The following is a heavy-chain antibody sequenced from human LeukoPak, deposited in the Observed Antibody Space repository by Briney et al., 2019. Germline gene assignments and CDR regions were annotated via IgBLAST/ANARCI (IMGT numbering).Heavy chain of an antibody. J-gene: IGHJ4*02. D-gene: IGHD6-6*01. V-gene: IGHV3-21*01. Sequence: GGSLRLSCAASGFTFSSYSMNWVRQAPGKGLEWVSSISSSSSYIYYADSVKGRFTISRDNAKNSLYLQMNSLRAEDTAVYYCARVYSSSDSLRFDYWGQRTLVTISS. CDR1: GFTFSSYS. CDR3: ARVYSSSDSLRFDY. CDR2: ISSSSSYI.